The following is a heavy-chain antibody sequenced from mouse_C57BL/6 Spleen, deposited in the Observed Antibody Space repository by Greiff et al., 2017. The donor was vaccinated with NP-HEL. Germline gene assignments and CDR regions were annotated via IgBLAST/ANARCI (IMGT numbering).Heavy chain of an antibody. V-gene: IGHV1-61*01. Sequence: VQLQQPGAELVRPGSSVKLSCKASGYTFTSYWMDWVQQRPGQGLEWIGNIYPSDSETHYNQKLKDKATLTVDKSSSKAYMQLSSLTSEDSAVDYCARLFITTVVADYWGQGTTLTVSS. CDR3: ARLFITTVVADY. CDR2: IYPSDSET. D-gene: IGHD1-1*01. J-gene: IGHJ2*01. CDR1: GYTFTSYW.